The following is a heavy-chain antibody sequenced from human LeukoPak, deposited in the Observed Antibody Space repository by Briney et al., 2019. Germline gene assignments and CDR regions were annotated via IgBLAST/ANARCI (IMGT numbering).Heavy chain of an antibody. Sequence: ASVTVSCKASGYTFTPSAMHCVPQAPGQGLEWMGWINPNSGGTNYAQKFQGRVTMTRDTSISTAYMELSRLRSDDTAVYYCARVPRCGSGGCCPFQTYNYDGMDYWGQGTTVTVSS. CDR2: INPNSGGT. D-gene: IGHD2-15*01. J-gene: IGHJ6*02. V-gene: IGHV1-2*02. CDR1: GYTFTPSA. CDR3: ARVPRCGSGGCCPFQTYNYDGMDY.